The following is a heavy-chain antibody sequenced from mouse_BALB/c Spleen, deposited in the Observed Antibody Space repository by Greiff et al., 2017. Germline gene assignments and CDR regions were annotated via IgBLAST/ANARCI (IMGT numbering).Heavy chain of an antibody. CDR3: ARKGEDYGYPFAY. V-gene: IGHV1S137*01. D-gene: IGHD1-2*01. CDR2: ISTYYGDA. J-gene: IGHJ3*01. CDR1: GYTFPDYA. Sequence: QVQLQQSGAELVRPGVSVKISCKGSGYTFPDYAMHWVKQSHAKSLEWIGVISTYYGDASYNQKFKGRATMTVDKSSSTAYMELARLTSEDSAIYYCARKGEDYGYPFAYWGQGTLVTVSA.